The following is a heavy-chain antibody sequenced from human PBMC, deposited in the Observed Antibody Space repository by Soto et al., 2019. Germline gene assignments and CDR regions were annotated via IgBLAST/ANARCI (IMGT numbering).Heavy chain of an antibody. J-gene: IGHJ2*01. CDR2: ISSSSSYI. CDR3: AKAYSSIWSHWYFDL. D-gene: IGHD6-13*01. CDR1: GFTFSTFD. Sequence: GGSLRLSCAASGFTFSTFDMTWVRQAPGKGLEWVSSISSSSSYIYYADSVKGRFTISRDNAKNTLYLQMNSLRAEDTAIYYCAKAYSSIWSHWYFDLWGLGTLVTVSS. V-gene: IGHV3-21*04.